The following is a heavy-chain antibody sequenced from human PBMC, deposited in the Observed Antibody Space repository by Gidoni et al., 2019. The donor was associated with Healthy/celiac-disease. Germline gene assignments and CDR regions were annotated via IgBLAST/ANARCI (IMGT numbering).Heavy chain of an antibody. J-gene: IGHJ2*01. CDR3: ARHYAYYDFWSGEGREGYFDL. CDR2: IYYSGST. Sequence: QLQLQESGPGLVKPSETLSLTCTVSGGSISSSSYYWGWIRQPPGKGLEWIGSIYYSGSTYYNPSLKSRVTISVDTSKNQFSLKLSSVTAADTAVYYCARHYAYYDFWSGEGREGYFDLWGRGTLVTVSS. V-gene: IGHV4-39*01. CDR1: GGSISSSSYY. D-gene: IGHD3-3*01.